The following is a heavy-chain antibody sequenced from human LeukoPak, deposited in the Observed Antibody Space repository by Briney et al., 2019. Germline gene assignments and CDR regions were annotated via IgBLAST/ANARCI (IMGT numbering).Heavy chain of an antibody. Sequence: ASVKVSCKASGYTFTSYGISWWQQAPGQGLEWMGWISAHNGNTNYAQKLQGRVTMTTDTSTSTAYMELRSLRSDDTAVYYCARQDYGDYVGDLDYWGQGTLVTVSS. CDR1: GYTFTSYG. J-gene: IGHJ4*02. D-gene: IGHD4-17*01. CDR2: ISAHNGNT. CDR3: ARQDYGDYVGDLDY. V-gene: IGHV1-18*01.